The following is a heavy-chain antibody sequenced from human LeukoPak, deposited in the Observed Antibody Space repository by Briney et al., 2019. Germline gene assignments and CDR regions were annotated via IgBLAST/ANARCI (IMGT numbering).Heavy chain of an antibody. J-gene: IGHJ3*02. D-gene: IGHD2-15*01. CDR1: GGSISNYF. V-gene: IGHV4-59*08. CDR3: ARLLRWSEDGFDI. CDR2: IHDAGRT. Sequence: SETLSLTCIVSGGSISNYFWSWIRQSPGKGLECIGYIHDAGRTKYNPSLESRVTISIDTSNQFSLTLRSVTAADTAVYYCARLLRWSEDGFDIWGRGTMVAISS.